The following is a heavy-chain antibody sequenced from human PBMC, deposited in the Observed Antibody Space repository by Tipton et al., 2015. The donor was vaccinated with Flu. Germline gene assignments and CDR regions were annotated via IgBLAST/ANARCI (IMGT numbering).Heavy chain of an antibody. D-gene: IGHD3-10*01. V-gene: IGHV4-59*12. Sequence: LVQSSETLSLTCTVSGGSISGYYWTWIRQPPGKGLEWIGYIYYSGSTNYNPSLKSRLTMSLDASKNQFSLTLNSVTAADTAVYYCARGSGSGTFVIFDFWGQGTLVTVSS. CDR3: ARGSGSGTFVIFDF. CDR1: GGSISGYY. J-gene: IGHJ5*01. CDR2: IYYSGST.